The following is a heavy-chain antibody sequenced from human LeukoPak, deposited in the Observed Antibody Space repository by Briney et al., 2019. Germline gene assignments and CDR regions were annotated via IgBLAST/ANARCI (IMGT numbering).Heavy chain of an antibody. V-gene: IGHV4-39*01. CDR2: IYYSGST. Sequence: SETLSLTCTVSGGSISSSSYYRGWIRQPPGKGLEWIGSIYYSGSTYYNPSLKSRVTISVDTSKNQFSLKLSSVTAADTAVYYCARREPPGSYDAFDIWGQGTMVTVSS. CDR3: ARREPPGSYDAFDI. CDR1: GGSISSSSYY. D-gene: IGHD1-26*01. J-gene: IGHJ3*02.